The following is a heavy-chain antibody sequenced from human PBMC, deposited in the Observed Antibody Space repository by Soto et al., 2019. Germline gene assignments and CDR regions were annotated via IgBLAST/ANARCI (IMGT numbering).Heavy chain of an antibody. D-gene: IGHD2-2*01. V-gene: IGHV1-69*13. Sequence: GASAKVSCKASGGTFSSYASSSVRQAPGQGLEWMGGIIPIFGTANYAQKLQGRVTITADESTSTAYMELSSLRSEDTAVYYCTRSITGFSYADSWGRGTLVTVSS. CDR1: GGTFSSYA. J-gene: IGHJ4*02. CDR3: TRSITGFSYADS. CDR2: IIPIFGTA.